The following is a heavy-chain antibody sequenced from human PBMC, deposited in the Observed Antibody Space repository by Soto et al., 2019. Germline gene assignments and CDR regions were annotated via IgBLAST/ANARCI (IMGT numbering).Heavy chain of an antibody. CDR1: GFTFSSYG. CDR2: IWYDGSNK. V-gene: IGHV3-33*01. D-gene: IGHD1-1*01. J-gene: IGHJ4*02. CDR3: ARGTRTTGTTGLDY. Sequence: GGSLRLSCAASGFTFSSYGMHWVRQAPGKGLEWVAVIWYDGSNKYYADSVKGRFTISRDNSKNTLYLQMNSLRAEDTAVYYCARGTRTTGTTGLDYWGQGTLVTVSS.